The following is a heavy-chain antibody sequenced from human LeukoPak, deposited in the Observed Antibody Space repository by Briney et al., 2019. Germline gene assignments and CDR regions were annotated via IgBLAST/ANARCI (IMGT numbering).Heavy chain of an antibody. CDR2: FDPEDGET. D-gene: IGHD3-3*01. CDR3: AAYYDFWSGYYTIN. V-gene: IGHV1-24*01. Sequence: ASLKVSCKVSGYTLTKLSMHWVRQAPGKGLEWMGGFDPEDGETIYAQKFQGRVTMTEDTSTDTAYRELSSLRSEDTAVYYCAAYYDFWSGYYTINWGQGTLVTVSS. CDR1: GYTLTKLS. J-gene: IGHJ4*02.